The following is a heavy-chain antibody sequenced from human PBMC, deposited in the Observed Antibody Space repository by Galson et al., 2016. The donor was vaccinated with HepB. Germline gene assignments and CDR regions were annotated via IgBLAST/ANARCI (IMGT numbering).Heavy chain of an antibody. Sequence: SLRLSCAASGFTFSDYYMIWIRQAPGKGLEWVSYISGSGSYPNYADSVKGRFTISRDNAKNSVSLQMNNLRAEDTALYYCAKSSLSYSSLRGAMDVWGQGTTVTVSS. CDR1: GFTFSDYY. CDR3: AKSSLSYSSLRGAMDV. V-gene: IGHV3-11*06. CDR2: ISGSGSYP. D-gene: IGHD3-22*01. J-gene: IGHJ6*02.